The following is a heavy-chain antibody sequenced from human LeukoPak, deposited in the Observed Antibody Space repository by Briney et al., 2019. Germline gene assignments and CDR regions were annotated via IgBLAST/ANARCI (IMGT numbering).Heavy chain of an antibody. CDR3: AKVYRYYDSSCQH. V-gene: IGHV3-43*02. CDR2: ISGDGRST. J-gene: IGHJ1*01. D-gene: IGHD3-22*01. Sequence: GGSLRLSCAPSGFTFRTYWMTWVRQAPGKGLEWVSLISGDGRSTYFADSVKGRFTISRDNSKNSLYLQMNSLRTEDTALYYCAKVYRYYDSSCQHWGQGTLVTVSS. CDR1: GFTFRTYW.